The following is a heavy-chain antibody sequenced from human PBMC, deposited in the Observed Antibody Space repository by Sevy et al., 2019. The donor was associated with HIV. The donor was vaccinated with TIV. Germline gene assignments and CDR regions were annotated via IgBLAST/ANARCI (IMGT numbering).Heavy chain of an antibody. V-gene: IGHV6-1*01. CDR3: ARTTSGWFDY. CDR1: GDSVSSNSVA. Sequence: KQSQTLSLTCAISGDSVSSNSVAWNWIRQSPSRGLEWLGRTCYRSTWHNDYAVSVKSRITINPDTSKNQFSLQLNSVTPEDTAVYYCARTTSGWFDYWVQGTPVTVSS. J-gene: IGHJ4*02. D-gene: IGHD6-19*01. CDR2: TCYRSTWHN.